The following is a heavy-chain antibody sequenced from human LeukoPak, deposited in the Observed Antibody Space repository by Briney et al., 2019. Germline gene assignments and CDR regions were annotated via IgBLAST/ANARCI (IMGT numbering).Heavy chain of an antibody. CDR3: ARLQGDMVQGDIPPDY. CDR1: GFTFSSYA. V-gene: IGHV3-7*01. Sequence: PGGSLRLSCAASGFTFSSYAMSWVRQAPGKGLEWVANIKQDGSEKYYVDSVKGRFTISRDNAKNSLYLQMNSLRAEDTAVYYCARLQGDMVQGDIPPDYWGQGTLVTVSS. D-gene: IGHD3-10*01. CDR2: IKQDGSEK. J-gene: IGHJ4*02.